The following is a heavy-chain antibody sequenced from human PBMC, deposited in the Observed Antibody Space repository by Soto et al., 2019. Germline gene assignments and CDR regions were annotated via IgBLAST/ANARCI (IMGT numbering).Heavy chain of an antibody. CDR1: GYTFTSYA. Sequence: QVQLVQSGAEVKKPGASVKVSCKASGYTFTSYAMHWVRQAPGQRLEWMGWINAGNGNTKYSQKFQGRVTITRDTSASTAYMELSSLRSEDTAVYYCARRPGIAAAWARWFDPWGQGTLVTVSS. V-gene: IGHV1-3*01. J-gene: IGHJ5*02. CDR3: ARRPGIAAAWARWFDP. D-gene: IGHD6-13*01. CDR2: INAGNGNT.